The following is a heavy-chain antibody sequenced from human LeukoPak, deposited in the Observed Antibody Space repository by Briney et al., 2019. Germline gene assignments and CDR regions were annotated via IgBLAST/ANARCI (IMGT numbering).Heavy chain of an antibody. Sequence: TGGSLRLSCAASGFTFTNCAMSWVRQAPGKGPEWVSSLSAGGGGAYYADSVRGRFTITGDDSKNTLYLQMNSLRVEDTARYYCAKEKSRRFDFDYWGQGTLATVSS. CDR2: LSAGGGGA. J-gene: IGHJ4*02. V-gene: IGHV3-23*01. CDR3: AKEKSRRFDFDY. D-gene: IGHD3-10*01. CDR1: GFTFTNCA.